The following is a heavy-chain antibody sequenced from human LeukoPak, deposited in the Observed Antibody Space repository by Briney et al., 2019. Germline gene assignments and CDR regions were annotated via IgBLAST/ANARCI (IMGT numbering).Heavy chain of an antibody. CDR3: ARDADPRADSYNDNYFDY. CDR1: GLTFSSYV. Sequence: GGSLRLSCAASGLTFSSYVMTWVRQAPGKGLEWVSAVSRSGGNTYYADSVRGQFTVSRDNSRNTLYLQLNSLRPEDTAVYYCARDADPRADSYNDNYFDYWGQGSLVTVSS. CDR2: VSRSGGNT. V-gene: IGHV3-23*01. D-gene: IGHD1-1*01. J-gene: IGHJ4*02.